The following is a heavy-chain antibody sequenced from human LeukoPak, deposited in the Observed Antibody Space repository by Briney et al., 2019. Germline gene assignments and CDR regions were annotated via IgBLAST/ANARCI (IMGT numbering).Heavy chain of an antibody. Sequence: HSGGSLRLSCAASGLTFRTYAMSWVRQAPGKGLEWVSYISSSGSTIYYADSVKGRFTISRDNAKNSLYLQMNSLRAEDTAVYYCARAAGEMATIRYWGQGTLVTVSS. CDR1: GLTFRTYA. J-gene: IGHJ4*02. CDR2: ISSSGSTI. CDR3: ARAAGEMATIRY. D-gene: IGHD5-24*01. V-gene: IGHV3-48*04.